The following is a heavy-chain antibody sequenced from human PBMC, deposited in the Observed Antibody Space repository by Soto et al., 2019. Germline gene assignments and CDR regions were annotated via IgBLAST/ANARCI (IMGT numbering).Heavy chain of an antibody. V-gene: IGHV3-30-3*01. J-gene: IGHJ4*02. D-gene: IGHD2-2*01. CDR1: GFILNNYA. CDR3: ASQLLTIGSFDY. CDR2: ISYDGSNK. Sequence: QVQLVESGGGVVQPGGSLRLSCAASGFILNNYAMHWVRQAPGKGLEWVAVISYDGSNKYYADSVKGRFTISRDNSKNTLYLQMNSLRAEDTAVYYCASQLLTIGSFDYWGQGTLVTVSS.